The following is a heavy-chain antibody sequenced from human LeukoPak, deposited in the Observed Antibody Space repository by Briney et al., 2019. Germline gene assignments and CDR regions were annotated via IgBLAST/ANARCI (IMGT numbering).Heavy chain of an antibody. Sequence: PGGSLRLSCAASGFTFSNYGFYWVRQAPGKGLEWVAVIWYDGSNAYYADSVKGRFTISKDNSKNTLYLQMNSLRVEDTAVYYCARDDSLGRLGYWGQGTLVTVSP. D-gene: IGHD3-10*01. CDR1: GFTFSNYG. CDR2: IWYDGSNA. V-gene: IGHV3-33*07. J-gene: IGHJ4*02. CDR3: ARDDSLGRLGY.